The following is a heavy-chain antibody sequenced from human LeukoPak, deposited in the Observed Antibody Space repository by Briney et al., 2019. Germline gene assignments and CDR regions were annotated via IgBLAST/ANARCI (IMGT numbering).Heavy chain of an antibody. Sequence: GESLKVSCKGSGYSFTSYWIGWVRQMPGKGLEWMGIIYPGDSDTRYSPSFQGQVTISADKSINTAYLQWSSLKASDTAMYYCARHQGYNYGYVDYWGQGTLVTVSS. CDR1: GYSFTSYW. V-gene: IGHV5-51*01. D-gene: IGHD5-18*01. CDR2: IYPGDSDT. CDR3: ARHQGYNYGYVDY. J-gene: IGHJ4*02.